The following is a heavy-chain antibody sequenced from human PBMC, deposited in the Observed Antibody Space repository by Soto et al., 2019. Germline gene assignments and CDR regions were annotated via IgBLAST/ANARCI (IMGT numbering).Heavy chain of an antibody. V-gene: IGHV1-69*13. D-gene: IGHD5-12*01. CDR2: IIPVFGRP. CDR3: AREGSGYNL. CDR1: GGSFSSFG. Sequence: ASVKVSCKASGGSFSSFGISWVRQAPGQGLEWMGGIIPVFGRPNYAQRFRGRLTITADESTNTVYLELIDLRSEDTAVYYCAREGSGYNLWGQGTQVTVS. J-gene: IGHJ1*01.